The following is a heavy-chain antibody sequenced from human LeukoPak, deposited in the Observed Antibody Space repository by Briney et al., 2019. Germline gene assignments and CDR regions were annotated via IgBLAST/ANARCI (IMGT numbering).Heavy chain of an antibody. J-gene: IGHJ3*02. CDR3: ASTWWSPNAFDI. CDR1: GFTFSSYE. CDR2: ISTSGSTI. Sequence: QPGGSLRLSCAASGFTFSSYEMNWVRQAPGKGLEWVSYISTSGSTIYYADSVKGRFIISRDNAKNSLYLQMNSLRAEDTAVYYCASTWWSPNAFDIWGQGTMVTVSS. V-gene: IGHV3-48*03. D-gene: IGHD2-8*02.